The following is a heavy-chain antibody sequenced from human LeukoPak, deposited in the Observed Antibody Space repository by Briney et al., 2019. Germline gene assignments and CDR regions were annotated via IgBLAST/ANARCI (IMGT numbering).Heavy chain of an antibody. CDR2: IKPDGSWK. V-gene: IGHV3-7*05. CDR3: ASPLVESSGNVHFGL. J-gene: IGHJ2*01. D-gene: IGHD4-23*01. Sequence: GGSLRLSCAASGFTFTSYWMTWVRQAPGKGLEWVANIKPDGSWKSYVDSVKGRFIISRDNAKKSLYMEMNSLRAEDTAVYYCASPLVESSGNVHFGLWGRGTLVTVSS. CDR1: GFTFTSYW.